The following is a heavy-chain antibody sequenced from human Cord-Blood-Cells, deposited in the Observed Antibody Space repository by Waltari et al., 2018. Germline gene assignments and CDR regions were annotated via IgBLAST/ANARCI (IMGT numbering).Heavy chain of an antibody. Sequence: QVQLVQSGAEVKTPGASVQVSCKPSGNTLTSYYIHWLPRAPAQGLEWMGIINPSGGRTSDAQKFQGRVTMSRDMSTCTVYMELSIMRSEDTAVYYCARDRRRQLWLPFDYWGQGTLVTVSS. CDR3: ARDRRRQLWLPFDY. J-gene: IGHJ4*02. CDR1: GNTLTSYY. V-gene: IGHV1-46*01. CDR2: INPSGGRT. D-gene: IGHD5-18*01.